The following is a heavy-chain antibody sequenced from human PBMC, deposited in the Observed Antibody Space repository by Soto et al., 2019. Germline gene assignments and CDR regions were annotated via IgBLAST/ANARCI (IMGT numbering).Heavy chain of an antibody. CDR2: ISSSSSTI. CDR1: GFTFSSYS. Sequence: GGSLRLSCAASGFTFSSYSMNWVRQAPGKGLEWVSYISSSSSTIYYADSVKGRFTISRDNAKNSLYLQMNSLRAEDTAVYYCARDSEYLDDYISPFDYWGQGTLVTVSS. J-gene: IGHJ4*02. V-gene: IGHV3-48*01. CDR3: ARDSEYLDDYISPFDY. D-gene: IGHD3-16*01.